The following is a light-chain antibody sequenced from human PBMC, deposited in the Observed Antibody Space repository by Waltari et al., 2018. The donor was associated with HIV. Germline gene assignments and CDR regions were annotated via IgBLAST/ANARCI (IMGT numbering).Light chain of an antibody. CDR2: DNN. J-gene: IGLJ2*01. CDR3: QSFDSGLTAVV. CDR1: TSNLGAGFA. V-gene: IGLV1-40*01. Sequence: QSVLTQPPSVSGAPGQRVSISCTGSTSNLGAGFAAPVYQQLPGAAPRLLIYDNNNRPSGVPGRFSGSRSGTSASLAITGLQADDEADYYCQSFDSGLTAVVFGGGTKLTVL.